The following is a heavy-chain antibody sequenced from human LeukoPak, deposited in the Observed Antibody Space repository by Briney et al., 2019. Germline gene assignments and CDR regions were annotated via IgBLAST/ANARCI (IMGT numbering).Heavy chain of an antibody. CDR2: IHYSGST. Sequence: PSETLSLTCTVSGGSISSSSYYWGWIRQPPGKGLEWIGTIHYSGSTYYNPSLKSRVTISVDTSQSQFSLKLSSVTAADTAVYYCARVTRGPRLGHMDVWGKGTTVTVSS. CDR3: ARVTRGPRLGHMDV. J-gene: IGHJ6*03. D-gene: IGHD4-11*01. V-gene: IGHV4-39*07. CDR1: GGSISSSSYY.